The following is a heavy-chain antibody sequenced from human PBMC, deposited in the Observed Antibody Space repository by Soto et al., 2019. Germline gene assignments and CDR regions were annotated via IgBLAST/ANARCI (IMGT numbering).Heavy chain of an antibody. J-gene: IGHJ4*02. Sequence: EVQLLESGGGLVQPGGSLRLSCAASGFTFSTYSMAWVRQAPGKGLAWVSGLSDGGANTFYADSVKGRFTISVDNSKNTVYLQMNSRRVEDTAVYYGARWDGYGDEWGQGTLVTVSS. CDR2: LSDGGANT. D-gene: IGHD5-12*01. V-gene: IGHV3-23*01. CDR3: ARWDGYGDE. CDR1: GFTFSTYS.